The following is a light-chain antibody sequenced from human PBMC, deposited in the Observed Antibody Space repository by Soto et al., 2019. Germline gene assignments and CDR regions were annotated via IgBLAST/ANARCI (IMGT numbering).Light chain of an antibody. CDR3: SSYSTSSTLYV. J-gene: IGLJ1*01. CDR1: SSDIGNYNY. Sequence: QSALTQPASVSGSPGQSITISCTGTSSDIGNYNYVSWYQRHPGKAPKLMIYDVNNRPSGVSDRFSGSKSGNTASLTISGLQAEDEADDYCSSYSTSSTLYVFGTGTKVTVL. V-gene: IGLV2-14*01. CDR2: DVN.